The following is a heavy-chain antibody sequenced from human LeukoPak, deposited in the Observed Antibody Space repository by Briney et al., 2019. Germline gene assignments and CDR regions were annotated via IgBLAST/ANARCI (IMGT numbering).Heavy chain of an antibody. CDR1: GGSISSSSYY. CDR3: ARHKSGWYYFDY. D-gene: IGHD6-19*01. J-gene: IGHJ4*02. Sequence: SETLSLTCTVSGGSISSSSYYWGWIRQPPGKGLEWIGSIYYSGSTYYNPSLKSRVTISVDTSKNQFPLKLSSVTAADTAAYYCARHKSGWYYFDYWGQGTLVTVSS. CDR2: IYYSGST. V-gene: IGHV4-39*06.